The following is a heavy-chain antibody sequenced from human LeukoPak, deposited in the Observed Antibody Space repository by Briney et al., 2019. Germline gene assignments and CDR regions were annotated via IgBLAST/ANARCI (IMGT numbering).Heavy chain of an antibody. CDR1: GGSFSGYY. CDR2: INHSGST. Sequence: SETLSLTCAVYGGSFSGYYWSWIRQPPGKGLEWIGEINHSGSTNYNPSLKSRVTISVDTSNNQFSLKLSSVTAADTAVYYCARGRWSGNSKWHFQHWGQGTLVTVSS. J-gene: IGHJ1*01. V-gene: IGHV4-34*01. CDR3: ARGRWSGNSKWHFQH. D-gene: IGHD4-23*01.